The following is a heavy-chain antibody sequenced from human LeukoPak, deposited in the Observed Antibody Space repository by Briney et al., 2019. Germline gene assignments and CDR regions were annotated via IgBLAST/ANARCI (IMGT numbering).Heavy chain of an antibody. D-gene: IGHD5-18*01. Sequence: SETLSLTCTVSGGSISSSPYYWGWIRQPPGKGLEWIGSIYYSGTTHYNPSLESRVTISVDTSKNQFSLKLSSVTAADTAVYYCARRGYSYGYPHYYYYYYMDVWGKGTTVTVSS. J-gene: IGHJ6*03. CDR2: IYYSGTT. CDR3: ARRGYSYGYPHYYYYYYMDV. V-gene: IGHV4-39*07. CDR1: GGSISSSPYY.